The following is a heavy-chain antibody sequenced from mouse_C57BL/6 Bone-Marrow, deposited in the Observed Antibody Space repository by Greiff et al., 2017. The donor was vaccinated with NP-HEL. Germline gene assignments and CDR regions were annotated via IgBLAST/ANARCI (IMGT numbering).Heavy chain of an antibody. Sequence: VQLQQPGAELVKPGASVKMSCKASGYTFTSYWITWVKQRPGQGLEWIGDIYPGSGSTNYNEKFKSKATLTVDTSSSTAYMQLSSLTSEDSAVYYCARGRRYYYGSNYWYFDVWGTGTTVTVSS. CDR2: IYPGSGST. J-gene: IGHJ1*03. V-gene: IGHV1-55*01. D-gene: IGHD1-1*01. CDR3: ARGRRYYYGSNYWYFDV. CDR1: GYTFTSYW.